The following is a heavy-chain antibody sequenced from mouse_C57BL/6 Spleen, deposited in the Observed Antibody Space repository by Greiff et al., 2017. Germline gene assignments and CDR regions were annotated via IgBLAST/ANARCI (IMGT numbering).Heavy chain of an antibody. V-gene: IGHV5-9-1*02. D-gene: IGHD2-4*01. CDR2: ISSGGDYI. CDR1: GFTFSSYA. Sequence: EVKLMESGEGLVKPGGSLKLSCAASGFTFSSYAMSWVRQTPEKRLEWVAYISSGGDYIYYADTVKGRFTISRDNARNTLYLQMSSLKSEDTAMYYCTRDDYALLAYWGQGTLVTVSA. CDR3: TRDDYALLAY. J-gene: IGHJ3*01.